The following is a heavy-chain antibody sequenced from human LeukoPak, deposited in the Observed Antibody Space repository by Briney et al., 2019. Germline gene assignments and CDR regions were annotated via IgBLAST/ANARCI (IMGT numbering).Heavy chain of an antibody. CDR2: INHSGST. J-gene: IGHJ4*02. CDR3: ARGGYCSGGSCSHYFDY. D-gene: IGHD2-15*01. Sequence: PSETLSLTCAVYGGSFSGYYWSWIRQPPGKGLEWIGEINHSGSTNYNPSLKSRVTISVDTSKNQFSLKLSSVTAADTAMYYCARGGYCSGGSCSHYFDYWGQGTLVTVSS. CDR1: GGSFSGYY. V-gene: IGHV4-34*01.